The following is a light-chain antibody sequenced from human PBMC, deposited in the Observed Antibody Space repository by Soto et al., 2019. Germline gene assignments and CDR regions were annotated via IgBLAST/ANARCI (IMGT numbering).Light chain of an antibody. J-gene: IGKJ2*01. Sequence: EIVMPQSPATLSVSPGEGATLSCRASQSVSPNLAWYQQKPGQAPRLLIYGAATRATGIQTRFSGSGSGTEGTLTISSLQYDDFAVYDCEQSNSWPPLYTVGQGTKLEI. CDR3: EQSNSWPPLYT. CDR1: QSVSPN. CDR2: GAA. V-gene: IGKV3-15*01.